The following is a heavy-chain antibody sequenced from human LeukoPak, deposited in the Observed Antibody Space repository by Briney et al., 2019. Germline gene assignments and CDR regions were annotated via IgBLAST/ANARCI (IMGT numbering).Heavy chain of an antibody. CDR3: ASRQALGWHDAN. Sequence: GGSLRLSCAASGFTVSSYSISWVRQAPGKGLEWVSGFSGGGSTYYADSVKGRFTIPRDNSKNTLYLQMNSLRAEDTGVYYCASRQALGWHDANCGQGTLVTVSS. CDR1: GFTVSSYS. V-gene: IGHV3-23*01. J-gene: IGHJ4*02. CDR2: FSGGGST. D-gene: IGHD6-19*01.